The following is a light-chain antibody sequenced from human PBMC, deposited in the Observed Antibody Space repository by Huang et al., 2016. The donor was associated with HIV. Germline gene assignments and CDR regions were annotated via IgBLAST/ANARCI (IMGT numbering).Light chain of an antibody. CDR2: SPS. V-gene: IGKV3-20*01. CDR1: HSVGSSY. CDR3: QQYRSSPWT. Sequence: EIVLTQSPGTLSLTPGDRATLSCRATHSVGSSYLAWFSQKPGQPPRRLIHSPSKRATGIPDRFSGSGSGTDFTLIISRLEPEDVAVYYCQQYRSSPWTFGQGTKVE. J-gene: IGKJ1*01.